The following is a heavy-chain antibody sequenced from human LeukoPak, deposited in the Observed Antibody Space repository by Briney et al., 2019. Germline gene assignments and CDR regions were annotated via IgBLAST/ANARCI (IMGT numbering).Heavy chain of an antibody. V-gene: IGHV4-34*01. CDR3: ARGRPYSGGYHLDY. D-gene: IGHD1-26*01. CDR2: INHGGST. CDR1: GGSFSGYY. Sequence: SETLSLTCAVYGGSFSGYYWSWIRQPPGKGLEWIGEINHGGSTNYKSSLKSRVTMSVDTSKNQFFLKLNSVTAADTAVYYCARGRPYSGGYHLDYWGQGTLVTVS. J-gene: IGHJ4*02.